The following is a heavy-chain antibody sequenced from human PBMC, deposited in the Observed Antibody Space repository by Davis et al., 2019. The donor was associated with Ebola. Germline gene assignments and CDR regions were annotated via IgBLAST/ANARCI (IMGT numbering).Heavy chain of an antibody. D-gene: IGHD2-2*01. CDR1: GFSFNSYP. CDR2: ISGSGDLP. Sequence: GESLKISCAASGFSFNSYPISWLRQAPGKGLEWVSAISGSGDLPQYADSVRGRFIVSRDNSKNTVSLQMNGLRVEDTAIYYCVQGTTSCHVWGQGTLVTVSS. V-gene: IGHV3-23*01. J-gene: IGHJ4*02. CDR3: VQGTTSCHV.